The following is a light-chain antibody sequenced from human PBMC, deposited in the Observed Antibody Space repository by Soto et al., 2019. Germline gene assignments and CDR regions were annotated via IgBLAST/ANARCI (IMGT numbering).Light chain of an antibody. CDR1: QSVSSSY. Sequence: ELVLTQSPGTLSLSPGERATLSCRARQSVSSSYLAWYRQRPGQAPRLLIYGASIRATGIPDRFSGSGSGTDFTLTISRLEPEDFAVYYCQQFGTSPSFGPGTTVDI. CDR3: QQFGTSPS. J-gene: IGKJ3*01. CDR2: GAS. V-gene: IGKV3-20*01.